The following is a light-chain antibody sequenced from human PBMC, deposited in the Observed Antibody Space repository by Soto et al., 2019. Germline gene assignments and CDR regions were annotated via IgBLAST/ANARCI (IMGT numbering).Light chain of an antibody. CDR2: QVS. J-gene: IGKJ1*01. CDR1: QTISRW. V-gene: IGKV1-5*03. Sequence: DIQMTQSPSTLSASVGDSVTITCRASQTISRWLAWYQQKPGKAPKLLIYQVSTLERGVPSRFSGSGSGTEFTLTISSLQPDDFATYYCQQYSGVWTFGQGTKVEIK. CDR3: QQYSGVWT.